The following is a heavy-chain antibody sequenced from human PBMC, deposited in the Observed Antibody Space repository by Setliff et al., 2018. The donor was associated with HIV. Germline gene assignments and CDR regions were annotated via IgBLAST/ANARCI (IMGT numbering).Heavy chain of an antibody. D-gene: IGHD1-1*01. Sequence: SETLSLTCTVSGGSISPYYWSWIRQPPGKGLEWIAWISDRGTTNYNPSLKSRVTLSVDTSKNQFSLSLTSVTGADTAVYYCAKQPGGHSFFDLWGQGILVTVSS. CDR1: GGSISPYY. CDR2: ISDRGTT. CDR3: AKQPGGHSFFDL. V-gene: IGHV4-59*01. J-gene: IGHJ4*02.